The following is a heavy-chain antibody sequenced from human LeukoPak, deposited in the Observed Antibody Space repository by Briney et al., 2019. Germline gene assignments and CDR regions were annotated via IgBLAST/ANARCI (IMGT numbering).Heavy chain of an antibody. CDR2: IRFDGSNE. D-gene: IGHD5-12*01. CDR3: AGWLRIDY. J-gene: IGHJ4*02. V-gene: IGHV3-30*02. Sequence: PGGSLRLSCATSGFTFSSYGMHWVRQAPGKGLEWVAFIRFDGSNEYYADSVKGRFTISRHNSKNTLYLQMNSLRTEDTAMYYCAGWLRIDYWGQGTLVTVSS. CDR1: GFTFSSYG.